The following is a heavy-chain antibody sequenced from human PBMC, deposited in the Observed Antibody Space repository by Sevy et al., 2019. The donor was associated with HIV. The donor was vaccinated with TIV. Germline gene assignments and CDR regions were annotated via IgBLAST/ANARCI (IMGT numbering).Heavy chain of an antibody. CDR2: IGAYNGNT. CDR1: GYTFTTYG. J-gene: IGHJ4*02. CDR3: ARGSSVWYMHFDY. D-gene: IGHD6-19*01. Sequence: ASVKVSCKASGYTFTTYGISWVRQAPGQGLEWMGWIGAYNGNTNYAQKFQGRGTMTTDTSTSTAYMELRSLRSDDAAVYFCARGSSVWYMHFDYWGQGTLVTVSS. V-gene: IGHV1-18*01.